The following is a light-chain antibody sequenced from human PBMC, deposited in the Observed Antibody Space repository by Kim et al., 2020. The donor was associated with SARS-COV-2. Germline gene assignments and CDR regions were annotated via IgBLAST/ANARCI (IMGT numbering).Light chain of an antibody. Sequence: EIVLTQSPGTLSLSPGERATLSCRARQSVSSSYLAWYQQKLGQAPRLLIYGASSRATGIPDRFSGSGSGTDFTLTISRLEPEDFAVYYCQQYGSSPGTFGQGTKVDIK. J-gene: IGKJ1*01. CDR1: QSVSSSY. CDR3: QQYGSSPGT. V-gene: IGKV3-20*01. CDR2: GAS.